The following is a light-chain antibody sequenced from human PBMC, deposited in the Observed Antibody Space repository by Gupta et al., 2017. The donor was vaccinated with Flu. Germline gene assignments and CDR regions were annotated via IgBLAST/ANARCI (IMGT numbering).Light chain of an antibody. CDR1: SSNIGAGYY. Sequence: VTISCTGSSSNIGAGYYVHWYQQFPGTDPKVLIYDNNNRPSGVPDRCSGSISGTSASLATTGLQPEDEADYYCQSYDSGLSGSVFGGGTKLTVL. J-gene: IGLJ3*02. CDR3: QSYDSGLSGSV. V-gene: IGLV1-40*01. CDR2: DNN.